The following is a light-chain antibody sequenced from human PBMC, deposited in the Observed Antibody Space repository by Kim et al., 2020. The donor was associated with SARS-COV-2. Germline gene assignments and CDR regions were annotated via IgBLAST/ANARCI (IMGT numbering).Light chain of an antibody. CDR3: QQYNSYSWT. CDR2: KAS. CDR1: PNISYW. J-gene: IGKJ1*01. V-gene: IGKV1-5*03. Sequence: ASVGDRVTITCRASPNISYWLAWYQQKPGKAPKLLIYKASISVSGVPSRFSGSGFGTEFTLAISSLQPADSATYYCQQYNSYSWTFGQGTKVDIK.